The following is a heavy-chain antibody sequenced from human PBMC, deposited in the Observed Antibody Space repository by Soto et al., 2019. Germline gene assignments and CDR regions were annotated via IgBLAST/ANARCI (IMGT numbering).Heavy chain of an antibody. V-gene: IGHV3-9*01. Sequence: EVQLVESGGGLVQPGRSLRLSCAASGFTFDDYAMHWVRQAPGKGLEWVSGISWNSGSIGYADSVKGRFTISRDNAKNSLYLQMNSLRAEDTALYYCAKGTKGYYYYGMDVWGQGTTVTVSS. CDR1: GFTFDDYA. J-gene: IGHJ6*02. CDR3: AKGTKGYYYYGMDV. CDR2: ISWNSGSI. D-gene: IGHD2-8*01.